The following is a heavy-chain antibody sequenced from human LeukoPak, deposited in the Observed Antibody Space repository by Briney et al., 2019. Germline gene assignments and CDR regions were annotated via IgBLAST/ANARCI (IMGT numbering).Heavy chain of an antibody. CDR3: ARDSSSGRHYEYFPH. CDR2: IKQDGSEK. J-gene: IGHJ1*01. D-gene: IGHD1-26*01. V-gene: IGHV3-7*01. CDR1: GFTFSSDW. Sequence: GGALRLSCAASGFTFSSDWRSWVRQAPGKRLEWVANIKQDGSEKHYVDSVKGRFTISGDNAKNSLYLQMNSLRAEDTAVYYCARDSSSGRHYEYFPHCGQGTLVTVSS.